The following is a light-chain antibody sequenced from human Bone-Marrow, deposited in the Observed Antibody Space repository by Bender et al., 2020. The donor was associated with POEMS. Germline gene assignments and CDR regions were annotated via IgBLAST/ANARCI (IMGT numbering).Light chain of an antibody. V-gene: IGLV2-14*01. CDR3: VAWDDTLNGWV. CDR1: SSDIGGYDY. J-gene: IGLJ2*01. CDR2: EVT. Sequence: QSALTQPASVSGSPGQSITLSCTGTSSDIGGYDYVSWYQQHPGKAPKLIIYEVTYRPSGVSARFSGSMSGTSASLAISGLHSEDEADYYCVAWDDTLNGWVFGGGTKLTVL.